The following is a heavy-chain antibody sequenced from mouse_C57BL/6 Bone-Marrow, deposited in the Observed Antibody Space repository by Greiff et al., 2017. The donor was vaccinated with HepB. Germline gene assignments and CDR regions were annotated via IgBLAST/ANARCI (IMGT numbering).Heavy chain of an antibody. J-gene: IGHJ3*01. Sequence: QVQLQQSGAELVRPGTSVKVSCKASGYAFTNYLIEWVKQRPGQGLEWIGVINPGSGGTNYNEKFKGKATLTADKSSSTAYMQLSSLTSEDSAVYFCARSGDYGRGAWFAYWGQGTLGTVSA. V-gene: IGHV1-54*01. CDR1: GYAFTNYL. CDR2: INPGSGGT. CDR3: ARSGDYGRGAWFAY. D-gene: IGHD2-4*01.